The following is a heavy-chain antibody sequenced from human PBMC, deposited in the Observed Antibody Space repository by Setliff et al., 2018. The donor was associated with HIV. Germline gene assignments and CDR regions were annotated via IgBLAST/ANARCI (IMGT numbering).Heavy chain of an antibody. CDR2: INPSGGST. CDR1: GYTFTSYY. D-gene: IGHD1-26*01. J-gene: IGHJ2*01. Sequence: ASVKVSCKASGYTFTSYYLHWVRQAPGQGLEWMGIINPSGGSTTYAQKFQGRVTMTRDTSASTVYMELSSLRSEDTAVYYCARDHHSGRGSNFPWYSDLWGRGTLVTVSS. V-gene: IGHV1-46*01. CDR3: ARDHHSGRGSNFPWYSDL.